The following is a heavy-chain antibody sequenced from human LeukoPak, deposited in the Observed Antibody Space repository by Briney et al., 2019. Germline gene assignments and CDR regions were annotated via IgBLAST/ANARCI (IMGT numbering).Heavy chain of an antibody. D-gene: IGHD6-13*01. Sequence: ASVKVSCKVSGYTLTALSMHWVRQAPGKGLEWMGGFDPEDGETFYAQKFQGRVTMTEDTSTDTTYMEVSSLRSEDTAVYYCTGGSTWSLFDYWGQGTLVTVSS. CDR2: FDPEDGET. CDR3: TGGSTWSLFDY. CDR1: GYTLTALS. J-gene: IGHJ4*02. V-gene: IGHV1-24*01.